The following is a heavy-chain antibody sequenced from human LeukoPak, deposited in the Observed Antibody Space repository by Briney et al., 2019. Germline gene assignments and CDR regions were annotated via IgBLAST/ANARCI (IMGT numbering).Heavy chain of an antibody. D-gene: IGHD1-26*01. CDR1: GGTFSSYA. V-gene: IGHV1-69*06. Sequence: ASVKVSCTASGGTFSSYAISWVRQAPGQGLEWMGGIIPIFGTANYAQKFQGRVTITAGKSTSTAYMELSSLRSEDTAVYYCARDHRLGSPGGYWGQGTLVTVSS. J-gene: IGHJ4*02. CDR3: ARDHRLGSPGGY. CDR2: IIPIFGTA.